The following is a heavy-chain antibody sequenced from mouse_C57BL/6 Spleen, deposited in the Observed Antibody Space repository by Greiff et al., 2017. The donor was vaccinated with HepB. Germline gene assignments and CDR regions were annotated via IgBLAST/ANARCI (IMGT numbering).Heavy chain of an antibody. J-gene: IGHJ4*01. CDR3: ARSNYYGSSYGAMDY. Sequence: VQLQQSGAELARPGASVKMSCKASGYTFTSYTMHWVKQRPGQGLEWIGYINPSSGYTKYNQKFKDKATLTADKSSSTAYMQLSSLTSEDSAVYYCARSNYYGSSYGAMDYWGQGTSVTVSS. D-gene: IGHD1-1*01. CDR2: INPSSGYT. CDR1: GYTFTSYT. V-gene: IGHV1-4*01.